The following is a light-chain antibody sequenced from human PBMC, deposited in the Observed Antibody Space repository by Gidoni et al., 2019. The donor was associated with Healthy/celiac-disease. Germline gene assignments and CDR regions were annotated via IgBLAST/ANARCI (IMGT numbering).Light chain of an antibody. CDR2: DAS. J-gene: IGKJ5*01. V-gene: IGKV3-11*01. Sequence: DIVLTQSPATLSLSPGERATLSCRASQSVSSYLAWYQQKPGQAPRLLIYDASNRATGIPARFSGSESGTDFTLTISSLEPEDFAVYYCQQRSNSLTFGQGTRLEIK. CDR3: QQRSNSLT. CDR1: QSVSSY.